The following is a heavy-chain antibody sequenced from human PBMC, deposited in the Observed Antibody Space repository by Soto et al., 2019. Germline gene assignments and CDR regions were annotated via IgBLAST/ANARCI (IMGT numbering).Heavy chain of an antibody. D-gene: IGHD3-10*01. CDR2: INHSGST. J-gene: IGHJ5*02. Sequence: SETLSLTCAVYGGSFSGYHWCWIRQPPGKGLEWIGEINHSGSTNYNPSLKSRVTISVDTSKNQFSPKLSSVTAADTAVYYCARGRRATTRYYYGSGSYWNWFDPWGQGTLVTVSS. V-gene: IGHV4-34*01. CDR1: GGSFSGYH. CDR3: ARGRRATTRYYYGSGSYWNWFDP.